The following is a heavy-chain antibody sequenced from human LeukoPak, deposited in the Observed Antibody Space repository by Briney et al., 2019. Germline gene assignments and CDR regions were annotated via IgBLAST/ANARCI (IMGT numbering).Heavy chain of an antibody. J-gene: IGHJ4*02. CDR2: IYHSGST. Sequence: SETLSLTCAVSGGSISSGGYSWSWIRQPPGKGLEWIGYIYHSGSTYYNPSLKSRVTISVDTSKNQFSLKLSSVTAADTAVYYCARDRVAVAGTFFDYWGQGTLATVSS. CDR3: ARDRVAVAGTFFDY. V-gene: IGHV4-30-2*01. CDR1: GGSISSGGYS. D-gene: IGHD6-19*01.